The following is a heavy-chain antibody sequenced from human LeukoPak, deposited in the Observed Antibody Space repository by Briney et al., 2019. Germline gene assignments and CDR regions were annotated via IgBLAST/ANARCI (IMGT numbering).Heavy chain of an antibody. J-gene: IGHJ4*02. D-gene: IGHD2-2*01. V-gene: IGHV3-21*01. CDR1: GFTFSRYS. CDR3: ARDPPLGSCSTISCPHLDY. CDR2: ISSSSSFI. Sequence: GGSLRLSCAASGFTFSRYSMNWVRQAPGKGLEWVSSISSSSSFIYYADSVKGRFTISRDNAKNSLYLQMNSLRAEDAAVYYCARDPPLGSCSTISCPHLDYWGQGTLVTVSS.